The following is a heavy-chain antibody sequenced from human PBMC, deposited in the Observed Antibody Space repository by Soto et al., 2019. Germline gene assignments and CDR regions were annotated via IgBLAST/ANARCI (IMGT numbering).Heavy chain of an antibody. CDR3: AKVLTTVITDYD. Sequence: GGSLRLSCAASGFTFRSYAMSWVRQAPGKGLECVSAISGSGGSTEYADSVKGRFTISRDNSKNTLYLQMNSLRAEDTAVYYCAKVLTTVITDYDWGQGTLVIVSS. CDR2: ISGSGGST. J-gene: IGHJ4*02. V-gene: IGHV3-23*01. CDR1: GFTFRSYA. D-gene: IGHD4-4*01.